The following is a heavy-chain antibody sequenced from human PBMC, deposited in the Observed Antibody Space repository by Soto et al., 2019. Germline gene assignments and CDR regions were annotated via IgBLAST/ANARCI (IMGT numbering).Heavy chain of an antibody. D-gene: IGHD5-12*01. V-gene: IGHV3-23*01. CDR3: ANRLSGYASDRVAY. CDR2: ISASGGST. J-gene: IGHJ1*01. Sequence: GGSLRLSCAASGFTFSSYAMSWVRQAPGKGLDWVSAISASGGSTYYADSVKGRFTISRDNSKDTLYLQMNSLRAEDTAVYYCANRLSGYASDRVAYWGQGTLVTVSS. CDR1: GFTFSSYA.